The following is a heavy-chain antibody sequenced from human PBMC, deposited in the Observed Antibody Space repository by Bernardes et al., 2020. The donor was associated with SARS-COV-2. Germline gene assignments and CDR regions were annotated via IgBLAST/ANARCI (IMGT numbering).Heavy chain of an antibody. CDR1: GFNFSGSA. D-gene: IGHD4-17*01. V-gene: IGHV3-73*01. CDR3: TGDYLY. Sequence: GGSLRLSCAASGFNFSGSAIQWVRQPSGKGLAWIGRIRSKPKGYATTYAASLKGRFVISRDDSRNTAYLQMHSLKIEDTAVYYCTGDYLYWDQGTLVSVSS. CDR2: IRSKPKGYAT. J-gene: IGHJ4*02.